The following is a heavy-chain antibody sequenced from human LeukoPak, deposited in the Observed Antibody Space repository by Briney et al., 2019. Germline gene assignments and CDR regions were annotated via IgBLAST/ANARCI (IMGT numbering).Heavy chain of an antibody. J-gene: IGHJ4*02. V-gene: IGHV1-8*01. D-gene: IGHD3-10*01. CDR3: ARGGFGSGSHFDY. CDR1: GYTFTSYD. CDR2: MNPNSGDT. Sequence: ASVKVSCKASGYTFTSYDINWVRQAPGQGLEWMGWMNPNSGDTGYVQKFQGRVNMTRSTSISTAYMELSSLRSEDTAIYYCARGGFGSGSHFDYWGQGTLVTVSS.